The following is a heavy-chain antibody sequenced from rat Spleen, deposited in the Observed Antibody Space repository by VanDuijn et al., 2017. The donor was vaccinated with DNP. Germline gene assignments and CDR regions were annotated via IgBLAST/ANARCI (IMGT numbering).Heavy chain of an antibody. Sequence: EVLLVESDGGLVQPGRSLKLSCIASGFTFSDYNMAWVRQAPKKGLEWIATISHGDSSTYYRDSVKGRFTISRDHAKSTLYLQMDRLRSEDTATYHCARDYYSSYIIYGGCDYWGQGVMVTVSS. CDR1: GFTFSDYN. D-gene: IGHD1-2*01. V-gene: IGHV5-7*01. CDR2: ISHGDSST. CDR3: ARDYYSSYIIYGGCDY. J-gene: IGHJ2*01.